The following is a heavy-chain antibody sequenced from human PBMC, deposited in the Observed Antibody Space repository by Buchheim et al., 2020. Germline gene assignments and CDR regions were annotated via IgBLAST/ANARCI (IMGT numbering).Heavy chain of an antibody. J-gene: IGHJ4*02. CDR3: AKEASMIVVVISGLDY. V-gene: IGHV3-30*18. CDR1: GFTFSSYG. D-gene: IGHD3-22*01. CDR2: ISYDGSNK. Sequence: QVQLVESGGGVVQPGRSLRLSCAASGFTFSSYGMHWVRQAPGKGLEWVAVISYDGSNKYYADSVTGRFTISRDNSKNTLYLQMNSLRAEDTAVYYCAKEASMIVVVISGLDYWGQGTL.